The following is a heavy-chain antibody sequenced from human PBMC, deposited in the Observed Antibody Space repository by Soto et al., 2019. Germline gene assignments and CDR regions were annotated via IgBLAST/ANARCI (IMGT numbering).Heavy chain of an antibody. CDR3: AKDISRLADYYFEY. Sequence: GSLRLSCEASGFIFNTYAMHWVRQAPGKGLEWVAVLSYDGRDKHYADSVKGRFTISRDNSKNTLYLQMNSLRAEDTAMYYCAKDISRLADYYFEYWGQGTLVTVSS. V-gene: IGHV3-30*18. CDR2: LSYDGRDK. CDR1: GFIFNTYA. J-gene: IGHJ4*02. D-gene: IGHD6-19*01.